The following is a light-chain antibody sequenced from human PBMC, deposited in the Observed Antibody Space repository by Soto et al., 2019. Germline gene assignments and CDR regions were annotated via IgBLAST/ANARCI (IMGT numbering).Light chain of an antibody. CDR3: SSYTSSITHVV. J-gene: IGLJ2*01. Sequence: QSALTQPASVSGSPGQSITISCTGTSSDVGGYNYVSWYQQHPGKAPKLMIYDVINRPSGVSNRFSGSKSGNTASLTISGLQAEDEADYYCSSYTSSITHVVFGGGTKVTVL. V-gene: IGLV2-14*01. CDR1: SSDVGGYNY. CDR2: DVI.